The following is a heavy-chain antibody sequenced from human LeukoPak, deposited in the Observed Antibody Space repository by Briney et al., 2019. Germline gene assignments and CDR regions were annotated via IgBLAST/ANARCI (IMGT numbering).Heavy chain of an antibody. CDR1: GYTFTGYY. V-gene: IGHV1-2*02. CDR3: AVGDVDTAMVTGY. D-gene: IGHD5-18*01. Sequence: ASVKVSCKASGYTFTGYYMHWVRQAPGQGLDWMGWINPNRGGTNYAQKFQGRVTMTRDTSISTAYMELSRLRSDDTAVYYCAVGDVDTAMVTGYWGQGTLVTVSS. J-gene: IGHJ4*02. CDR2: INPNRGGT.